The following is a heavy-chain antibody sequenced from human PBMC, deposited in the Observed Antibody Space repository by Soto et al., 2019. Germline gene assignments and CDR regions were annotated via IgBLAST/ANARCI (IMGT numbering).Heavy chain of an antibody. CDR2: IWYDGSNK. Sequence: GGSLRLSCAASGFTFSSYGMHWVRQAPGKGLEWVAVIWYDGSNKYYADSVKGRFTISRDNSKNTLYLQMNSLRAEDTAVYYCARDKSSSGWTYYYYYGMDVWGQGTTVTVSS. CDR3: ARDKSSSGWTYYYYYGMDV. D-gene: IGHD6-19*01. CDR1: GFTFSSYG. V-gene: IGHV3-33*01. J-gene: IGHJ6*02.